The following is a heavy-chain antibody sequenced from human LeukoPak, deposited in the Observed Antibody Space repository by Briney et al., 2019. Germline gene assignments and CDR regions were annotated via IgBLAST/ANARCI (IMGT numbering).Heavy chain of an antibody. D-gene: IGHD3-22*01. J-gene: IGHJ2*01. Sequence: GGSLRLSCAASGFTFSSYVMNWVRQAPGKGLEWVSGISGSGGSKYYADSVKGRFTLSRDNSKNTLYLQMNGLRAEDTAVYYCAKHYSDGIYWYFDLWGRGTLVTVSS. CDR2: ISGSGGSK. CDR1: GFTFSSYV. CDR3: AKHYSDGIYWYFDL. V-gene: IGHV3-23*01.